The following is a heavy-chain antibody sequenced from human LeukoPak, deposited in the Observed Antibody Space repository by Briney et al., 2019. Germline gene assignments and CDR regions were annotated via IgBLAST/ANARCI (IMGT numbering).Heavy chain of an antibody. CDR1: DFAFSSNW. D-gene: IGHD2-15*01. CDR2: ITEDGSEK. V-gene: IGHV3-7*01. Sequence: GGSMRLSCAAADFAFSSNWMSWVRQARGKVVEWVANITEDGSEKYYVAFVKGRSTISRDNAKNSLYLQMNNLRAEDTAVYYCASYRIGYCSGDTCYADWFDPWGQGTLVTVSS. CDR3: ASYRIGYCSGDTCYADWFDP. J-gene: IGHJ5*02.